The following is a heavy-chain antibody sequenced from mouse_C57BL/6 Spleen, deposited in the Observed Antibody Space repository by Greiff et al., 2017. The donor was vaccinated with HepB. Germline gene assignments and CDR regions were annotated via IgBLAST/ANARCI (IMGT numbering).Heavy chain of an antibody. D-gene: IGHD1-1*01. J-gene: IGHJ4*01. CDR3: ARLGTTIVAKRDYYAMDD. CDR2: IHPNSGGT. Sequence: QVQLQQPGAELVKPGASVKLSCKASGYTFTSYWMHWVKQRPGQGLVWIGMIHPNSGGTNYNEKFKSKATLTVDKSSSTAYMQLSSLTSEDSAVYYCARLGTTIVAKRDYYAMDDWGQGTTVTVAT. V-gene: IGHV1-64*01. CDR1: GYTFTSYW.